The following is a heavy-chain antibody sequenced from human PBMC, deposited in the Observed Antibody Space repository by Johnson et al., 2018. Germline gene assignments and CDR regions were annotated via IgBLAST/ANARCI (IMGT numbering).Heavy chain of an antibody. J-gene: IGHJ6*02. CDR1: GGSISSYY. V-gene: IGHV4-59*12. CDR3: AILNPAGYGVDV. CDR2: IYYSGST. Sequence: QVQLQESGPGLVKPSESLSLTCTVSGGSISSYYWSWIRQPPGKGLEWIGLIYYSGSTNYNPSLKSRVTISVDTSKNQFPLNLSSVTAADTAVYYCAILNPAGYGVDVWGQGTTVTVSS.